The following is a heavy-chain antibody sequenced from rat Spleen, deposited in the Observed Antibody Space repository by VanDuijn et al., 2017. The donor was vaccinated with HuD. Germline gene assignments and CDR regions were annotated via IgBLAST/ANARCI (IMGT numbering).Heavy chain of an antibody. CDR2: IWSGGST. V-gene: IGHV2-1*01. CDR1: GLSFSNYD. J-gene: IGHJ3*01. CDR3: TSPFRWFAY. Sequence: VQLVESGGGLVQPGRSMKLSCAASGLSFSNYDMAWVRQPPGKGLEWMGAIWSGGSTDYNSALKSRLTISRDTSKSQVFLKMNSLQTEDTAIYFCTSPFRWFAYWGQGTLVTVSS.